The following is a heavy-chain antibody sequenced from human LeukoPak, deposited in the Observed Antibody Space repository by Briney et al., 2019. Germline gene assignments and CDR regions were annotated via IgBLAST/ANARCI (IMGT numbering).Heavy chain of an antibody. J-gene: IGHJ4*02. CDR3: ARQTGSGLFILP. D-gene: IGHD3/OR15-3a*01. V-gene: IGHV4-39*07. CDR2: IFYSGST. Sequence: SETLSLTCTVSGGSISTSSYYWGWVRQPPGKGLEWIGNIFYSGSTYYSPSLKGRVTISVDTSKNQFSLKLSSVTAADTAVYYCARQTGSGLFILPGGQGTLVTVSS. CDR1: GGSISTSSYY.